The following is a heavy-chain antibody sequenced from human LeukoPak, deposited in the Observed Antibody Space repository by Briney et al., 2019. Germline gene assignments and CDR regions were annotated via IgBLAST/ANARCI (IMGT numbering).Heavy chain of an antibody. J-gene: IGHJ4*02. D-gene: IGHD3-22*01. V-gene: IGHV4-59*01. CDR3: ARDSSGYVH. CDR2: IYYSGST. Sequence: PSETLSLTCTVSGGSISSYYWSWIRQPPGKGLEWIGYIYYSGSTNYNPSLKSRVTISVDTSKNQFSLKLSSVTAADTAVYYCARDSSGYVHWGQGTLVTVSS. CDR1: GGSISSYY.